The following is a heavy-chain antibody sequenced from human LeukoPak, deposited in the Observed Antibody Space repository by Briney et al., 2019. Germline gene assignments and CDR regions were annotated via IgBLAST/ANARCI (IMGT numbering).Heavy chain of an antibody. V-gene: IGHV4-61*02. J-gene: IGHJ6*03. D-gene: IGHD3-10*01. Sequence: SETLSLTCTVSGGSISSGSYYWSRIRQPAGKGLEWIGRIYTSGSTNYNPSLKSRVTISVDTSKNQFSLKLSSVTAADTAVYYCARVFFPSGYMDVWGKGTTVTISS. CDR2: IYTSGST. CDR1: GGSISSGSYY. CDR3: ARVFFPSGYMDV.